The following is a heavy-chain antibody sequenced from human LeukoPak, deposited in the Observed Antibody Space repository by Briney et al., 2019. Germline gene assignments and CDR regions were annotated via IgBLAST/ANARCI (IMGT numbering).Heavy chain of an antibody. CDR1: GFTFSSYA. J-gene: IGHJ4*02. CDR2: ISYDGSNK. V-gene: IGHV3-30*04. D-gene: IGHD3-10*01. Sequence: GGSLRLSCSASGFTFSSYAMHWVRQAPGKGLEWVAVISYDGSNKYYADSVKGRFTISRDNSKNTLYLQMNSLRAEDTAVYYCAKDISTSGSYYIVGYFDYWGQGTLVTVSS. CDR3: AKDISTSGSYYIVGYFDY.